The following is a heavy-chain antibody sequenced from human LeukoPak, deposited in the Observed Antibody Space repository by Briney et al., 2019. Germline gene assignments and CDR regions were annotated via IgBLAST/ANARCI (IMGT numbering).Heavy chain of an antibody. Sequence: SETLSLTCTVSGGSISSYYWSWVRQPPGKGLEWIGYIYYSGSTNYNPSLKSRVTISVDTSKNQFSLKLSSVTAADTAVYYCARHSLHSLPFWYDYYYYYGMDVWGQGTTVTVSS. J-gene: IGHJ6*02. V-gene: IGHV4-59*08. CDR1: GGSISSYY. CDR2: IYYSGST. CDR3: ARHSLHSLPFWYDYYYYYGMDV. D-gene: IGHD6-13*01.